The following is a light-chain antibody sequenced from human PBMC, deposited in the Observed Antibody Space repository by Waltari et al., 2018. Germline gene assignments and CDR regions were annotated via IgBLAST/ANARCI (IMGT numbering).Light chain of an antibody. J-gene: IGKJ1*01. CDR2: KAS. CDR3: QQYNTYST. Sequence: ILMTQSPPTLSASVGDRVTITCRASQSISSWLAWYQQKPGKAPKLLIYKASSLETGVPSRFSGSGSGTEFTLTISNLQPDDFATYYCQQYNTYSTFGQGTKVEIK. CDR1: QSISSW. V-gene: IGKV1-5*03.